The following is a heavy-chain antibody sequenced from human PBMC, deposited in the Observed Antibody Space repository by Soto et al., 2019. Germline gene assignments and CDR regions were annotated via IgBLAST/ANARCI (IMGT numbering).Heavy chain of an antibody. D-gene: IGHD1-20*01. CDR2: ISYDGSKK. V-gene: IGHV3-30*18. CDR1: GFTFSSYG. J-gene: IGHJ6*02. CDR3: AKAGSVSGMDV. Sequence: QVQLVESGGGVVQPGRSLRLSCAASGFTFSSYGMHWVRQAPGKGLEWVAVISYDGSKKYYADSVKGRFTISRDNSKNTLYLQMNSLRAEDTAVYYCAKAGSVSGMDVWGQGTTVTVSS.